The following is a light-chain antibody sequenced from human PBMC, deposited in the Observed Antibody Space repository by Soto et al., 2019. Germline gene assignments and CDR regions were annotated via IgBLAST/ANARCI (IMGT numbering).Light chain of an antibody. CDR1: QSVSSSY. V-gene: IGKV3-20*01. CDR3: QQYGRSPFT. Sequence: EIVLTQSPGTLSLSPGERATLSCRASQSVSSSYLAWYQQKPGQAPRLLIYGASSRATGIPGRFSGSGSGTDFTLTISRLEPEDFAVYYCQQYGRSPFTFGPGTKVVIK. J-gene: IGKJ3*01. CDR2: GAS.